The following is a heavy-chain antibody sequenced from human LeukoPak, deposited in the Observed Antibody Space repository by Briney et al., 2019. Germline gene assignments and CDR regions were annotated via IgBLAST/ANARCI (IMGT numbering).Heavy chain of an antibody. CDR1: GFSFSSYS. V-gene: IGHV3-21*01. Sequence: GGSLRLSCAASGFSFSSYSMNWVRQALGKGLEWVSSVSSSGSYISYADSVKGRFTISRDNAKKSLYLQMNSLRAEDTAVYYCARDIPRGSGYYFDYWGQGTLVTVSS. CDR3: ARDIPRGSGYYFDY. J-gene: IGHJ4*02. D-gene: IGHD3-22*01. CDR2: VSSSGSYI.